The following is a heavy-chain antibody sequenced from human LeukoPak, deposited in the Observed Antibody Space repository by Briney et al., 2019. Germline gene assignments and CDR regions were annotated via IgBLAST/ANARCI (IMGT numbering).Heavy chain of an antibody. D-gene: IGHD3-22*01. CDR1: GFTFSSYE. CDR3: ASLDYYDSSGSDTGGY. CDR2: ISSSGSTI. J-gene: IGHJ4*02. Sequence: GGSLRLSCAASGFTFSSYEMNWVRQAPGKGLEWVSYISSSGSTIYYADSVTGRFTISRDNARNSLYLQMNSLRAEDTAVYYCASLDYYDSSGSDTGGYWGQGTLVTVSS. V-gene: IGHV3-48*03.